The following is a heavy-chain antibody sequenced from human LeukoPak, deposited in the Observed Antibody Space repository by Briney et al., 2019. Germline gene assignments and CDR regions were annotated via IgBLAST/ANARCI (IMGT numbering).Heavy chain of an antibody. CDR3: ARVFIAAAGTDWFDP. V-gene: IGHV3-74*01. CDR1: GLAFSAYK. J-gene: IGHJ5*02. CDR2: ISTGGYTT. D-gene: IGHD6-13*01. Sequence: GGSLRLSCAASGLAFSAYKMHWVRQAPRKGLVWVSRISTGGYTTDYADFVQGRFTASRDNTKNTWSLEMNSLRAEDTAVYYCARVFIAAAGTDWFDPWGQGTLVTVSS.